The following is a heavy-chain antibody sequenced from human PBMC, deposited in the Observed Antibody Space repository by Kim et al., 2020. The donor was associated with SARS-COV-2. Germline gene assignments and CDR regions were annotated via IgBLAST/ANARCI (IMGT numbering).Heavy chain of an antibody. CDR1: GFTFSSYG. Sequence: GGSLRLSCAASGFTFSSYGMHWVRQAPGKGLEWVAVIWYDGSNKYYADSVKGRFTISRDNSKNTLYLQMNSLRAEDTAVYYCARGEASTYYYYGMDVWGQGTTVTVSS. V-gene: IGHV3-33*01. CDR2: IWYDGSNK. J-gene: IGHJ6*02. CDR3: ARGEASTYYYYGMDV.